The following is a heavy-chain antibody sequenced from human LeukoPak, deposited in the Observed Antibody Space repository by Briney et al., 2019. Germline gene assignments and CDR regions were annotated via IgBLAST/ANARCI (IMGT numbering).Heavy chain of an antibody. CDR2: IRYDGSKK. Sequence: AGGSLRLSCAASGFIFGTNWMSWVRQAPGKGLEWVAFIRYDGSKKYYADSVKGRFTISRDNSKNTLYLQMNSLRAEDTAVYYCAKDRSRREVVDYWGQGTLVTVSS. V-gene: IGHV3-30*02. CDR3: AKDRSRREVVDY. CDR1: GFIFGTNW. J-gene: IGHJ4*02. D-gene: IGHD2-21*01.